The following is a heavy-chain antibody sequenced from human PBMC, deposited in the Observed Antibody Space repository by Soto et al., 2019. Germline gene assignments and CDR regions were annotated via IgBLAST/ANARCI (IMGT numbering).Heavy chain of an antibody. Sequence: GGSLRLSCAASGFTFSSYWMSWVRQAPWKGLEWVANIKQDGSEKFYVDSVKGRFTISRDNAKNSLHLQMNSLRTVDPAVYYCARVDYYDGSGSFADAFDIWGLATLVTVSS. D-gene: IGHD3-22*01. CDR3: ARVDYYDGSGSFADAFDI. CDR2: IKQDGSEK. J-gene: IGHJ3*02. CDR1: GFTFSSYW. V-gene: IGHV3-7*05.